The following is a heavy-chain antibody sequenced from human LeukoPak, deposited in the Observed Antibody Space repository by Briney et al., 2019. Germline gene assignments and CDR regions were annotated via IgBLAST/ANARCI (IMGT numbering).Heavy chain of an antibody. CDR2: IYSSGTT. CDR1: GGSISSYY. J-gene: IGHJ4*02. CDR3: ARYCSGGSCRGYYFDY. Sequence: PSETLSLTCTVSGGSISSYYWSWIRQPAGKGLEWIGRIYSSGTTTYNPSLKSRVTMSVDTAKNQFSLKLSSVTAADTAVYYCARYCSGGSCRGYYFDYWGQGTLVTVSS. D-gene: IGHD2-15*01. V-gene: IGHV4-4*07.